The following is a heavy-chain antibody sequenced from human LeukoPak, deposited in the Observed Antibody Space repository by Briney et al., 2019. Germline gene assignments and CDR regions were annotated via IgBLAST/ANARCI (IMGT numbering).Heavy chain of an antibody. Sequence: GGSLGLSCTASGFTFGDYAMSWVRQAPGKGLEWVGFIRSKAYGGTTEYAASVKGRFTISRDDSKSIAYLQMNSLKTEDTAVYYCTTDYDFWSGYYGYYYYGMDVWGQGTTVTVSS. CDR2: IRSKAYGGTT. CDR3: TTDYDFWSGYYGYYYYGMDV. V-gene: IGHV3-49*04. D-gene: IGHD3-3*01. J-gene: IGHJ6*02. CDR1: GFTFGDYA.